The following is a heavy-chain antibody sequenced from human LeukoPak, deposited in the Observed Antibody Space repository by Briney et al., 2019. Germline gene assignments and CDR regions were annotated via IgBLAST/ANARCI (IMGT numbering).Heavy chain of an antibody. CDR2: IYHSGST. V-gene: IGHV4-38-2*02. Sequence: SETLSLTCSVSDYSISSGYYWGWIRQPPGKGLEWIGSIYHSGSTYYNPSLKSRVTISVDTSKNQFSLKLTSVTAADTAVYYCAREVADYGGYYYYHYMDVWGKGTTVTISS. CDR3: AREVADYGGYYYYHYMDV. D-gene: IGHD4-23*01. J-gene: IGHJ6*03. CDR1: DYSISSGYY.